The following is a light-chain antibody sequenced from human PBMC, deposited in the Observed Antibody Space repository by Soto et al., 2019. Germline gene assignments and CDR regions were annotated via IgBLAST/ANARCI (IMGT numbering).Light chain of an antibody. J-gene: IGLJ2*01. CDR2: YDV. CDR1: NIGSKS. Sequence: SYELTQPPSVSVAPGKTGRMTCGGDNIGSKSGHWYQQKPGQAPVLVIYYDVDRPSGIPERFSGSESGNTATLTIGRAEAADEADYYCQVWGSITYHVVFGGGTKLTVL. V-gene: IGLV3-21*04. CDR3: QVWGSITYHVV.